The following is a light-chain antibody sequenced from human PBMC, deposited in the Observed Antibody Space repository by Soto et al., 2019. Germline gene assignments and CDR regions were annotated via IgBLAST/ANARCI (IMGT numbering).Light chain of an antibody. CDR1: QGISNY. CDR2: AAS. Sequence: DIQMTQSPSSLSASVGDRVTITCRASQGISNYLAWYQQKPGKVPKLLIYAASTLQSGVPSRFSGSGSGTDFTLTISSLQPEDVATYHCQKYNSAPPWTFGQGTTVEIK. J-gene: IGKJ1*01. CDR3: QKYNSAPPWT. V-gene: IGKV1-27*01.